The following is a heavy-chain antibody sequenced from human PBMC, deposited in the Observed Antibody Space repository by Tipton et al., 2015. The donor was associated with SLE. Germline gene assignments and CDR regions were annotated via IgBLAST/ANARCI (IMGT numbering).Heavy chain of an antibody. V-gene: IGHV4-39*07. CDR2: IHYAGGT. J-gene: IGHJ3*01. CDR3: ARTFYGGGDAFDV. Sequence: TLSLTCSVSGDSLSSNNYYWGWIRQSPAQGLEWIGTIHYAGGTYYNPSLRSRLTISVDTSENHFSLNLNSVTAVDTAVYYCARTFYGGGDAFDVWGQGTKVSVSS. CDR1: GDSLSSNNYY. D-gene: IGHD4-23*01.